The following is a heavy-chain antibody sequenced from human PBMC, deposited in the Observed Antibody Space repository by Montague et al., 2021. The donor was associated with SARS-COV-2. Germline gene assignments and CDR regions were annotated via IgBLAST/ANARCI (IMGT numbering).Heavy chain of an antibody. CDR3: ARDLGHRYVAGWFDP. CDR1: SGSISSGGSISSGGYY. V-gene: IGHV4-31*03. Sequence: TLSLTCTVSSGSISSGGSISSGGYYWSWIRQHPGKGLEWIGYIYYSGSTSYNPYLKSRVTISVDTSKNQFSLKLSSVTAADTAVYYCARDLGHRYVAGWFDPWGQGTLVTVSS. J-gene: IGHJ5*02. D-gene: IGHD3/OR15-3a*01. CDR2: IYYSGST.